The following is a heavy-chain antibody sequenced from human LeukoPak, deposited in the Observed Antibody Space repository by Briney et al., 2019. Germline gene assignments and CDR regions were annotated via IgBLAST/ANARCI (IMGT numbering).Heavy chain of an antibody. J-gene: IGHJ5*02. Sequence: SETLSLTCTVSGGSISSYYWSWIRQPPGKGLEWIGYIYYSGSTSYNPSLKSRVTISVDTSKNQFSLKLSSVTAADTAVYYCARENAAVHAPNWFDPWGQGTLVTVSS. D-gene: IGHD6-13*01. CDR2: IYYSGST. CDR1: GGSISSYY. CDR3: ARENAAVHAPNWFDP. V-gene: IGHV4-59*01.